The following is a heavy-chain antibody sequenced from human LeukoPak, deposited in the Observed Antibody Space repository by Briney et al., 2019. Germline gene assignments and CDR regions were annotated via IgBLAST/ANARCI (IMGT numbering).Heavy chain of an antibody. CDR1: GFTFSSYG. CDR2: ISYDGSNK. CDR3: ARDLRLQLGFLDY. Sequence: GRSLRLSCAASGFTFSSYGMHWVRQAPGKGLEWVAVISYDGSNKYYADSVKGRFTISRDNSKNTLYLQMNSLRAEDTAVYYCARDLRLQLGFLDYWGQGTLVTVSS. D-gene: IGHD4-11*01. V-gene: IGHV3-30*03. J-gene: IGHJ4*02.